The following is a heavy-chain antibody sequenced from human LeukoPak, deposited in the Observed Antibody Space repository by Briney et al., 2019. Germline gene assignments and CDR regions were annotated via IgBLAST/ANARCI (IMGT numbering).Heavy chain of an antibody. CDR3: TKGDVKHYKVEGFDP. CDR1: GYTFTGYY. CDR2: INPNSGGT. D-gene: IGHD3-16*01. V-gene: IGHV1-2*02. J-gene: IGHJ5*02. Sequence: ASVKVSCKASGYTFTGYYMHWVRQAPGQGLEWMGWINPNSGGTNYAQKFQGRVTMTRDTSISTAYMELSRLRSDDTAVYYCTKGDVKHYKVEGFDPWGQGTLVTVSS.